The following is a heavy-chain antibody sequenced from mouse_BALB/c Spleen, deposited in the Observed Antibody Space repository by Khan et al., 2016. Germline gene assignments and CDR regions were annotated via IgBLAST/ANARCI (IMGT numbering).Heavy chain of an antibody. CDR1: GYSITSDFA. Sequence: EVQLQESGPGLVKPSQSLSLTCTVTGYSITSDFAWNWIRQFPGNELEWMGYISHSGSTSYNPSLKSRFSITRDTSKNQFFLQLNSVTAEDSATXYSARGYYYGKGYFDYWGQGTTLTVSS. CDR3: ARGYYYGKGYFDY. CDR2: ISHSGST. D-gene: IGHD1-1*01. J-gene: IGHJ2*01. V-gene: IGHV3-2*02.